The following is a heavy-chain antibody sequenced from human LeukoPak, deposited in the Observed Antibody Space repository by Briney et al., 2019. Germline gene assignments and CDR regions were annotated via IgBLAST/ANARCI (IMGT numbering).Heavy chain of an antibody. CDR3: AYIVVVPAAPIDAFDI. D-gene: IGHD2-2*01. CDR1: GFTFSSYS. Sequence: GGSLGLSCAASGFTFSSYSMNWVRQAPGKGLEWGSSISSSSSDIYYADSGKVRLTISRDHAKNSLYLQMHSLRAEDTAVYYCAYIVVVPAAPIDAFDIWGQGTMVTVSS. CDR2: ISSSSSDI. V-gene: IGHV3-21*01. J-gene: IGHJ3*02.